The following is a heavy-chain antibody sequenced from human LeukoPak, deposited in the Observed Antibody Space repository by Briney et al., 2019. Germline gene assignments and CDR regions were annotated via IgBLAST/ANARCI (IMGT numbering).Heavy chain of an antibody. J-gene: IGHJ3*02. CDR3: ARGDTVTTLAFGI. CDR2: ISSSSSYI. D-gene: IGHD4-11*01. Sequence: GGSLRLSCAASGFTFSSYSMNWVRQAPGKGLEWASSISSSSSYIYYADSVKGRFTISRDNAKNSLYLQMNSLRAEDTAVYYCARGDTVTTLAFGIWGQGTMVTVSS. CDR1: GFTFSSYS. V-gene: IGHV3-21*01.